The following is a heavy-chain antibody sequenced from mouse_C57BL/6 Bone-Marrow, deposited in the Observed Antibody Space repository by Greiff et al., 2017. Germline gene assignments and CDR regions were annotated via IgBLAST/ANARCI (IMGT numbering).Heavy chain of an antibody. D-gene: IGHD1-1*01. J-gene: IGHJ2*01. CDR2: INPGSGGT. CDR3: ARGGFTTVGYCDD. Sequence: QVQLQQSGAELVRPGTSVKVSCKASGYAFTNYLIEWVKQRPGQGLEWIGVINPGSGGTNYNEKFKGKATLTVDKSSSTAYMQLSSLTSEDSAVYFCARGGFTTVGYCDDWGQGTTLTVSS. V-gene: IGHV1-54*01. CDR1: GYAFTNYL.